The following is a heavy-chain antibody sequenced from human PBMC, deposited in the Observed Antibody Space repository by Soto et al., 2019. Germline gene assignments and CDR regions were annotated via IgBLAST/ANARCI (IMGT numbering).Heavy chain of an antibody. Sequence: QLQLQESGPGLVKPSETLSLTCIVSGASIITDNYFWVWIRQAPRRGLEWIGSISYSGRTYDNPSLQSRVTISIDASKNQFSLKLTSVTTADTAVYYCARRRASDYGGNHHPYYFDRWGQGALVTVSS. V-gene: IGHV4-39*01. CDR1: GASIITDNYF. CDR3: ARRRASDYGGNHHPYYFDR. CDR2: ISYSGRT. D-gene: IGHD4-17*01. J-gene: IGHJ4*02.